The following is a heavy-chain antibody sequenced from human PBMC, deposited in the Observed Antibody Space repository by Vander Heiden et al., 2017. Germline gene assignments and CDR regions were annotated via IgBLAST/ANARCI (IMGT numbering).Heavy chain of an antibody. J-gene: IGHJ6*02. CDR1: GFTFSSYG. D-gene: IGHD6-6*01. Sequence: QVQLLESGGGVVQPGRSLRSSCAAPGFTFSSYGMHWVRQAPGKGLEWVAVIWYDGSNKYYANSVKGRFTISRDNSKNTLYLQMNSLRAEDTAVYYCAREYSSSPYYYYGMDVWGQGTTVTVSS. V-gene: IGHV3-33*01. CDR2: IWYDGSNK. CDR3: AREYSSSPYYYYGMDV.